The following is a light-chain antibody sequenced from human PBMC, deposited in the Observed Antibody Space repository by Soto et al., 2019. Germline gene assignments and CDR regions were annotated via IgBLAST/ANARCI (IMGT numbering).Light chain of an antibody. J-gene: IGKJ1*01. Sequence: DIQMTQSPSTLPASVGDRVTITCRASQSIRSWLAWYQQKPGRAPKFLIYDASSLESGVPSRFSGSGSGTGFTLTISSLQPEDCATYYCLQDYNYPWTFGQGTKVDIK. CDR3: LQDYNYPWT. CDR2: DAS. CDR1: QSIRSW. V-gene: IGKV1-5*01.